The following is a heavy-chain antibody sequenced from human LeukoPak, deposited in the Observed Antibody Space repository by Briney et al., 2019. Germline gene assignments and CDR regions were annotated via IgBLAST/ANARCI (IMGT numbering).Heavy chain of an antibody. V-gene: IGHV3-9*01. Sequence: PGGSLRLSCAASGLTFDDYAMPWGRQAPGKGLEWGSGISWNSGSIGYADSVKGRFTISRDNAKNSLYLQMNSLRAEDTALYYCAKDTLAAAGLDYWGQGTLVTVSS. J-gene: IGHJ4*02. CDR2: ISWNSGSI. D-gene: IGHD6-13*01. CDR3: AKDTLAAAGLDY. CDR1: GLTFDDYA.